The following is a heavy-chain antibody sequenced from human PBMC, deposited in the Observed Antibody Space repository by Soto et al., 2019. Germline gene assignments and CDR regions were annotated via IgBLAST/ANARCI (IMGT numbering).Heavy chain of an antibody. CDR2: IYYSGST. CDR3: AREGVSSSWYNYYGMDV. J-gene: IGHJ6*02. Sequence: QVQLQESGPGLVKPSETLSLTCTVSGGSISSYYWSWIRQPPGKGLEWIGYIYYSGSTNYNPSLKSRVTISVDTSKNQLSLKLSSVTAADTAVYYCAREGVSSSWYNYYGMDVWGQGTTVTVSS. V-gene: IGHV4-59*01. CDR1: GGSISSYY. D-gene: IGHD6-13*01.